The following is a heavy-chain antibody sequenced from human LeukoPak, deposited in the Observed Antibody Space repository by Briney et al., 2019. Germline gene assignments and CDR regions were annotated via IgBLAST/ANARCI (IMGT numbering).Heavy chain of an antibody. J-gene: IGHJ6*04. D-gene: IGHD3-10*02. CDR2: VSTSSSYI. V-gene: IGHV3-21*01. CDR1: GFILSRYS. Sequence: PGGSLRLSCEASGFILSRYSMNWVRQALGKGLEWVSSVSTSSSYIYYADSVKGRFTISRDNAKNSLYLQMNSLRAEDTAVYYCAELGITMIGGVWGKGTTVTISS. CDR3: AELGITMIGGV.